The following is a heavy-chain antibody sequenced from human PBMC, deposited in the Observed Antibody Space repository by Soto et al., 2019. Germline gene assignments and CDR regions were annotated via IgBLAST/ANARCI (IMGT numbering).Heavy chain of an antibody. J-gene: IGHJ6*02. CDR2: INSDGSST. CDR1: GFTFSSYW. Sequence: GGSLRLSCAASGFTFSSYWMHRVRQAPGEGLVWVSRINSDGSSTSYADSVKGRFTISRDNAKNTLYLQMNSLRAEDTAVYYCARDPRFYYGMDVWGQGTTVTVSS. V-gene: IGHV3-74*01. CDR3: ARDPRFYYGMDV.